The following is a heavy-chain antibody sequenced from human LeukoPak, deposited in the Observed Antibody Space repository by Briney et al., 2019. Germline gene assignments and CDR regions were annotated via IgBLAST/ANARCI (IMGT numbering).Heavy chain of an antibody. J-gene: IGHJ6*04. CDR1: GSTLTQLS. V-gene: IGHV1-24*01. D-gene: IGHD3-10*01. CDR3: ATLMFRGVIGDDYYGMDV. Sequence: ASVKVSCKVSGSTLTQLSVHWVRQTPGNGLEWMGGFDPEDGETINVQKIQGRVSMTEDTSTDTAYMELSSLRSEDTAVYYCATLMFRGVIGDDYYGMDVWGKGTTVTVSS. CDR2: FDPEDGET.